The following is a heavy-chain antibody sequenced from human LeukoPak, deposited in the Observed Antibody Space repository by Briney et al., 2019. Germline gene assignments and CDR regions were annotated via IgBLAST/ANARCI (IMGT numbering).Heavy chain of an antibody. CDR2: INHSGST. J-gene: IGHJ5*02. CDR1: GGSFSGYY. Sequence: TSETLSLTCAVYGGSFSGYYWSWIRQPPGKGLEWIGEINHSGSTNYNPSLKSRVTISVDTSKNQFSLKLSSVTAADTAVYYCARRWELLSWFDPWGQGTLVTVSS. V-gene: IGHV4-34*01. D-gene: IGHD1-26*01. CDR3: ARRWELLSWFDP.